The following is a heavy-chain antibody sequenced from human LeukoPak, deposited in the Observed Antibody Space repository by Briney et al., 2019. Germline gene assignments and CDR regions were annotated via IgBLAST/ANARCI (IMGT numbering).Heavy chain of an antibody. CDR2: IYYSGIT. Sequence: SQTLSLTCTVSGGSISSGDYYWSWIRQPPGKGLEWIGYIYYSGITYYNPSLKSRVTISVDTSKNQFSLKLSSVTAADTAVYYCARESNCSGGSCYFNWFDPWGQGTLVTVSS. D-gene: IGHD2-15*01. CDR3: ARESNCSGGSCYFNWFDP. CDR1: GGSISSGDYY. J-gene: IGHJ5*02. V-gene: IGHV4-30-4*01.